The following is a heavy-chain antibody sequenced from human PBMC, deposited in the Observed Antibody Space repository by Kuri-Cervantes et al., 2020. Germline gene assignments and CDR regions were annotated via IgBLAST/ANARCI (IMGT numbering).Heavy chain of an antibody. V-gene: IGHV2-5*05. CDR1: GFSLRTSGVG. CDR3: AHYLHDGILTGYYYFDY. CDR2: IYWDDDK. Sequence: SGPTLVKPTQTLTPTCTFSGFSLRTSGVGVGWIRQPPGKALEWLALIYWDDDKRYGPSLKSRLTITKDTSKNQVVLTMTNMDPVDTATYSCAHYLHDGILTGYYYFDYWGQGTLVTVSS. D-gene: IGHD3-9*01. J-gene: IGHJ4*02.